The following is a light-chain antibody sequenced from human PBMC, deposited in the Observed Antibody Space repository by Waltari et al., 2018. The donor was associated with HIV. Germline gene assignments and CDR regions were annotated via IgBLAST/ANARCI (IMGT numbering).Light chain of an antibody. J-gene: IGKJ2*01. V-gene: IGKV2D-29*02. CDR2: EAS. CDR1: QSLLHSDGTTY. Sequence: DILMTQTPPSLSVTPGQTASISCKSSQSLLHSDGTTYLYWYLQKSDQSPQVLIYEASNRFSGVPERISGSGAGTNFTLRISRVEAGDAGTDYCMQSIQLLYTFGQGTKLEIK. CDR3: MQSIQLLYT.